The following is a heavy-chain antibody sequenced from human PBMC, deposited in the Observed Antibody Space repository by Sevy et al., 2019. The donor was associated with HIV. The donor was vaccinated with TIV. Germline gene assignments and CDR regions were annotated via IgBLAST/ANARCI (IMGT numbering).Heavy chain of an antibody. CDR2: TYYRSKWFN. V-gene: IGHV6-1*01. Sequence: SQTLSLTCAISGDSVSSSSSTWTWIRQSPSRGLEWLGRTYYRSKWFNDYAVSMKGRITINPDTSKNQFSLQLNSVTPEDTAVYYCARGYAGMDVWGQGTKVTVSS. D-gene: IGHD5-12*01. CDR3: ARGYAGMDV. J-gene: IGHJ6*02. CDR1: GDSVSSSSST.